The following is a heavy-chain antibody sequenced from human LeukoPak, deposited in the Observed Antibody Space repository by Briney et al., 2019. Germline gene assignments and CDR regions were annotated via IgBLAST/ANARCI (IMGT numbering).Heavy chain of an antibody. CDR3: ARVAEISSGWYNYYYYYMDV. Sequence: SXYTFISYGXXXXRQAXXQGLXXXXXXXAYNGNTNYAQKLQGRVTMATDTSTSTAYMELSSLRSEDTAVYYCARVAEISSGWYNYYYYYMDVWGKGTTVTVS. CDR2: XXAYNGNT. V-gene: IGHV1-18*01. J-gene: IGHJ6*03. D-gene: IGHD6-19*01. CDR1: XYTFISYG.